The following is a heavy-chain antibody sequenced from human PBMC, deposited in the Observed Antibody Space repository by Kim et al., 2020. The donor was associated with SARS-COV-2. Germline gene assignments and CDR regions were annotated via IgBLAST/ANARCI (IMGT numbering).Heavy chain of an antibody. V-gene: IGHV3-7*01. CDR2: K. J-gene: IGHJ4*02. D-gene: IGHD6-25*01. CDR3: ARDDGFRSIDH. Sequence: KFYVDSVECRFTVSRDNAKNSVYLQMNGLRDEDTAVYYWARDDGFRSIDHWGQGTLVTVSS.